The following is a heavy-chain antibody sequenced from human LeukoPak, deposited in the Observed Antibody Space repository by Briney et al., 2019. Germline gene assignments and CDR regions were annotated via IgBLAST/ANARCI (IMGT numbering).Heavy chain of an antibody. CDR1: RFTFSNYG. J-gene: IGHJ4*02. CDR3: FYSGSSLDDS. D-gene: IGHD6-6*01. Sequence: GGSLRLSCAASRFTFSNYGVPWVRQAPGKGLEWVAYIPHDGSNKQYADSMKGRFTISRDNSKNAVYLQMNSLRSEDTAVYYCFYSGSSLDDSWGQGTLVTVSS. V-gene: IGHV3-30*02. CDR2: IPHDGSNK.